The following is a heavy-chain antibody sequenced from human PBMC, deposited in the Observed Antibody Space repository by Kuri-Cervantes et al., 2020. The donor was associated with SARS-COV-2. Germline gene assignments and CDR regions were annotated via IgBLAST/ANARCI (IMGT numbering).Heavy chain of an antibody. CDR1: GFTFSSYA. D-gene: IGHD7-27*01. CDR3: ARDLRLGKSLDY. CDR2: ISGSDDST. J-gene: IGHJ4*02. V-gene: IGHV3-23*01. Sequence: GESLKISCAASGFTFSSYAMSWVRQAPGKGLEWVSAISGSDDSTHYADSVKGRFTISRDNAKNSLYLQMSSLRAEDTAVYYCARDLRLGKSLDYWGQGTLVTVSS.